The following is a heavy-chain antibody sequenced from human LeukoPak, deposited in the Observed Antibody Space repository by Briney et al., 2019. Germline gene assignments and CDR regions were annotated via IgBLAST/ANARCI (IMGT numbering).Heavy chain of an antibody. D-gene: IGHD3-9*01. CDR1: GYTFTSYY. Sequence: ASVKVSCKASGYTFTSYYMHWVRQAPGQGLEWMGIINPSGGSTSYAQKFQGRVTMTTDTSTSTVYMELSSLRSEDTAVYYCAREEGDILTVSREWYFDHWGKGTLVTVSS. V-gene: IGHV1-46*01. CDR3: AREEGDILTVSREWYFDH. J-gene: IGHJ4*02. CDR2: INPSGGST.